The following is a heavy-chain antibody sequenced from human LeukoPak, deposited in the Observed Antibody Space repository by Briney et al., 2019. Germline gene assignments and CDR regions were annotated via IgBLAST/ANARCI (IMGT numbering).Heavy chain of an antibody. D-gene: IGHD5-24*01. V-gene: IGHV1-2*02. CDR2: ITPSGGT. J-gene: IGHJ4*02. Sequence: GASVKDSCKASGYTFTSYAMHWVRQDPGQGLECMGWITPSGGTNYPQKFQGRVAITRDTSITTAYMDLSRLTSDDTAVYYCARDRYGDGFAHFDYWGQGALVTVSS. CDR3: ARDRYGDGFAHFDY. CDR1: GYTFTSYA.